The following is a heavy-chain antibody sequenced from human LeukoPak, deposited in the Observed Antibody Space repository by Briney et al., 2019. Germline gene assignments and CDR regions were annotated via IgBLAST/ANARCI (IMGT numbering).Heavy chain of an antibody. CDR2: IYYSGST. CDR1: GGSISSSSYY. Sequence: SETLSLTCTVSGGSISSSSYYWGWIRQPPGKGLEWIGSIYYSGSTYYNPSLKSRVTISVDTSKNQFSLKLSSVTAADTGVYYCARHTMWELLAFDIWGQGTMVTVSS. D-gene: IGHD1-26*01. J-gene: IGHJ3*02. CDR3: ARHTMWELLAFDI. V-gene: IGHV4-39*07.